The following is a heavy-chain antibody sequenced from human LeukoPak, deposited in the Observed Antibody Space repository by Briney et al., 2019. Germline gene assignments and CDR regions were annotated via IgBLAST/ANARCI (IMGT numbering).Heavy chain of an antibody. Sequence: GGSLRLSCAASGFTFTSYAMTWVRQAPGHGLEWVSGISGSVGSTYSAISVKGRFTVSSDNSKNTLYLQMNSLIAEPTALYYCAKDSGAIAFQEIFDDGGQGALVTVSS. J-gene: IGHJ4*02. CDR3: AKDSGAIAFQEIFDD. CDR2: ISGSVGST. CDR1: GFTFTSYA. V-gene: IGHV3-23*01. D-gene: IGHD1-26*01.